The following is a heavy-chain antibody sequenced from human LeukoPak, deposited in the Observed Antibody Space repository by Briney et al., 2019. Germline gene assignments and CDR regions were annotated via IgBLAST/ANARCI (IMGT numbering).Heavy chain of an antibody. Sequence: PGGSLRLSCAASAFTFRSYGMHWVRRAPGKGLEWVALIQNDGTKEYYADSVKGRFTTSRDNSKNTLYLQMNSLRAEDTAVYYCAKEVDSWGQGTLVTVSS. V-gene: IGHV3-30*02. CDR2: IQNDGTKE. CDR3: AKEVDS. CDR1: AFTFRSYG. J-gene: IGHJ4*02.